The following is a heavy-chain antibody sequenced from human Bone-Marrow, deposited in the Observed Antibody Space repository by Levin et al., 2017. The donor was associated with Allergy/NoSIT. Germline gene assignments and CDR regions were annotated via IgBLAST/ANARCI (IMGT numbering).Heavy chain of an antibody. J-gene: IGHJ4*02. CDR3: ATGGRKAMFGEFSY. V-gene: IGHV1-24*01. Sequence: ASVKVSCKVSGYTLTELSMHWVRQAPGKGLEWMGGFDPEDGETIYAQKFQGRVTMTEDTSTDTAYMELSSLRSEDTAVYYCATGGRKAMFGEFSYWGQGTLVTVSS. CDR1: GYTLTELS. D-gene: IGHD3-10*02. CDR2: FDPEDGET.